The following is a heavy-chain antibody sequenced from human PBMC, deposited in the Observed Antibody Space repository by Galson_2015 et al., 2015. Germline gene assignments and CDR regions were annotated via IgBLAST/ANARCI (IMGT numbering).Heavy chain of an antibody. CDR3: ARGLSIAAAGALETAYYSGMDV. CDR1: GYTFPSYD. Sequence: SVKVSCKASGYTFPSYDINWVRQATGQGLEWMGWMNPNSGNTGYAQKFQGRVTMTRNTSISTAYMELSSLRSEDTAVYYCARGLSIAAAGALETAYYSGMDVWGQGTTVTVSS. D-gene: IGHD6-13*01. J-gene: IGHJ6*02. V-gene: IGHV1-8*01. CDR2: MNPNSGNT.